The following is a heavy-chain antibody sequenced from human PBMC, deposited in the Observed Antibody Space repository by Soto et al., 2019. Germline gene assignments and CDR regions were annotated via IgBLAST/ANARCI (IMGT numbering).Heavy chain of an antibody. Sequence: QVQLVQSGAEVKKPGSSVKVSCKASGGTFSSYAISWVRQAPGQGLEWMGGIIPIFGTANYAQKFQGRVTITADESTSTAYMELXSLXSXGTGVYYCARAPTHIGYCSGGSCYSHRHEVDNWSDPWGQGTLVTVSS. CDR2: IIPIFGTA. V-gene: IGHV1-69*12. D-gene: IGHD2-15*01. CDR3: ARAPTHIGYCSGGSCYSHRHEVDNWSDP. J-gene: IGHJ5*02. CDR1: GGTFSSYA.